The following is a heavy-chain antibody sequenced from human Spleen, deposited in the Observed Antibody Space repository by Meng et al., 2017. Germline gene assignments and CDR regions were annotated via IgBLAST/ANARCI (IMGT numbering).Heavy chain of an antibody. J-gene: IGHJ4*02. CDR1: GYAFTGYS. D-gene: IGHD3-22*01. Sequence: ASVKVSCKASGYAFTGYSMRWVRQAPGQGLEWMGWINPNSGGTNYAQKFQGRVTMTRDTSISTAYMELSRLRSDDTAVYYCARVMYYVSSGDYWGQGTMVTVSS. V-gene: IGHV1-2*02. CDR3: ARVMYYVSSGDY. CDR2: INPNSGGT.